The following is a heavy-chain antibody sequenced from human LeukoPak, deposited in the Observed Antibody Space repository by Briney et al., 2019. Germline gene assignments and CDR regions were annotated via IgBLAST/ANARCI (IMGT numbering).Heavy chain of an antibody. Sequence: PSETLSLTCAVSGYSISSGYYWDWIRQPPGKGLEWIGRIYHSGNTYHNASLKSRVTISVDTSKNQFSLKLSSVTAADTHVFYCARDLGYDAFDIWGQGTMVTVSS. CDR1: GYSISSGYY. CDR2: IYHSGNT. CDR3: ARDLGYDAFDI. J-gene: IGHJ3*02. D-gene: IGHD7-27*01. V-gene: IGHV4-38-2*02.